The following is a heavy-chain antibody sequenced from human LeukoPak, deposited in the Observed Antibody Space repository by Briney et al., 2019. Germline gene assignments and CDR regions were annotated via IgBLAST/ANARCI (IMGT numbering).Heavy chain of an antibody. D-gene: IGHD3-22*01. CDR3: ARESSGFPPPYYYYGMDV. CDR2: ISAYNGNT. CDR1: GYTFTSYG. J-gene: IGHJ6*02. V-gene: IGHV1-18*01. Sequence: ASVKVSCKASGYTFTSYGISWVRQAPGQGLEWMGWISAYNGNTNYAQKFQGRVTMTTDTSTSTAYMELRSLRSDDTAVYYCARESSGFPPPYYYYGMDVWGQGTTVTVSS.